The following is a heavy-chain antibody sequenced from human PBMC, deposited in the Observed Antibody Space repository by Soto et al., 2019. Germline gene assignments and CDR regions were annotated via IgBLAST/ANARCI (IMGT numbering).Heavy chain of an antibody. CDR2: ISGRGGKT. V-gene: IGHV3-23*01. D-gene: IGHD1-26*01. Sequence: EVQLLESGGGLVQPGGSLRLSCAASGFTFSNYAMSWVRQAPGKGLEWVSAISGRGGKTFYADSVKGRFTISRDKSKNTLSLQMNSLRVEDTAVYYCAKEGDRGGSYYSDYWGQGTLVTVSS. CDR1: GFTFSNYA. J-gene: IGHJ4*02. CDR3: AKEGDRGGSYYSDY.